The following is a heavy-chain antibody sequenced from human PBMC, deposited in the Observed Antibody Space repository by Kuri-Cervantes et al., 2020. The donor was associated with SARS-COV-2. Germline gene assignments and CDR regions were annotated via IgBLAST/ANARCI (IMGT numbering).Heavy chain of an antibody. D-gene: IGHD3-3*01. CDR2: INPNSGGT. CDR3: ARGHTSRPFGVVIPYYYSYGMDV. Sequence: ASVKVSCKASGYTFTGYYMHWVRQAPGQGLEWMGWINPNSGGTNYAQKFQGWVTMTRDTSISTAYMELSSLRSQDTAVSYCARGHTSRPFGVVIPYYYSYGMDVWGQGTTVTVSS. CDR1: GYTFTGYY. V-gene: IGHV1-2*04. J-gene: IGHJ6*02.